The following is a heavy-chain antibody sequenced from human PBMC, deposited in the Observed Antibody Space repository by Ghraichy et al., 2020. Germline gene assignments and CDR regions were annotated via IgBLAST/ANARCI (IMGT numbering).Heavy chain of an antibody. CDR2: INGADDGK. Sequence: RGSLRLSCAVSGFTFSGYPISWVRQASGKGLEWISYINGADDGKYYADFVQGRFTISRDSSKRTVDLEMHSLRADDTATYFCAKGRLSGRRSLESWGQGTLVVVSS. D-gene: IGHD7-27*01. CDR3: AKGRLSGRRSLES. CDR1: GFTFSGYP. J-gene: IGHJ4*02. V-gene: IGHV3-23*01.